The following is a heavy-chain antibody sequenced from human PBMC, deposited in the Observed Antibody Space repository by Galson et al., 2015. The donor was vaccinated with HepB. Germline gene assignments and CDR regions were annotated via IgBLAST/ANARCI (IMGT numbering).Heavy chain of an antibody. CDR1: GYTFSNYI. CDR3: ARGIGATGEIDY. CDR2: ISAYSGKT. J-gene: IGHJ4*02. V-gene: IGHV1-18*01. Sequence: SVKVSCKASGYTFSNYIIHWVRQAPGQGLEWMGWISAYSGKTNFAQKFQGRVTLTMDTSTSTAYMELRTLRSDDTAVYYCARGIGATGEIDYWARGTLVTVSS. D-gene: IGHD7-27*01.